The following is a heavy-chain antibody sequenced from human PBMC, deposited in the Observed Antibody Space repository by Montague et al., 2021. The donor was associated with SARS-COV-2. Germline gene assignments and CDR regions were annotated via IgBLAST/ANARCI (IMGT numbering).Heavy chain of an antibody. J-gene: IGHJ4*02. CDR2: LSNNGST. CDR3: AREQADERGDFAY. D-gene: IGHD3-16*01. CDR1: GVVELRRRSE. V-gene: IGHV4-31*03. Sequence: TLSLTCTVSGVVELRRRSEEHTSELQSLAYLVCRLLLSNNGSTYYNPSLKSRISMSADPSKNQFSLKVNSVTAADTAVYYCAREQADERGDFAYWGPGTLVTVSS.